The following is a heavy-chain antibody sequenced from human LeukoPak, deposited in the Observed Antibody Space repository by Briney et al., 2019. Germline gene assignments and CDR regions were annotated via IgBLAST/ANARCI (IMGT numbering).Heavy chain of an antibody. V-gene: IGHV3-48*02. J-gene: IGHJ3*02. CDR1: GFTFSTYS. Sequence: GGSLRLSCEASGFTFSTYSMNWVRQAPGKGLEWVSYITNSANSITYADSVKGRFTISRDNAKNSLFLQMSSLKDEDTAVYYCARDPHYAFNMWGKGTRVPVSS. CDR3: ARDPHYAFNM. CDR2: ITNSANSI.